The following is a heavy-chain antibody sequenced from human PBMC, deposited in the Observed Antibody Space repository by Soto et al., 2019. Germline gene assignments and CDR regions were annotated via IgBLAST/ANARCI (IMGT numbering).Heavy chain of an antibody. CDR1: RFTFSSYT. V-gene: IGHV3-21*01. CDR3: ARDILSVGADPDS. Sequence: GSLRLPCADSRFTFSSYTMNWVRQAPGKGLEWISSISSGSSYIYYAGSVKGRFTISRDNAKNSLFLQMNSLRADDTAVYYCARDILSVGADPDSWGQGTKVTVSS. D-gene: IGHD3-16*01. CDR2: ISSGSSYI. J-gene: IGHJ5*01.